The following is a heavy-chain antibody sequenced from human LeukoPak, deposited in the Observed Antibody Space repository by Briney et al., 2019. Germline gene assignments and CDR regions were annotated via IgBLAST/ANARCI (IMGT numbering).Heavy chain of an antibody. D-gene: IGHD3-22*01. CDR1: GFTVSSNY. V-gene: IGHV3-66*01. CDR3: ARDLSSGPSGFDY. Sequence: GGSLRLSCAASGFTVSSNYMSWVRQAPGKGLEWVSVIYSGGSTYYADSVKGRFTISRDNSKNTLYLQMNSLRAEDTAVYYCARDLSSGPSGFDYWGQGTLVTVSS. J-gene: IGHJ4*02. CDR2: IYSGGST.